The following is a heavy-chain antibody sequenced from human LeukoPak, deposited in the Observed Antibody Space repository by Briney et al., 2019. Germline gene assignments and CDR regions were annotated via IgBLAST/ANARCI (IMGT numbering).Heavy chain of an antibody. CDR2: IWYGGSNK. Sequence: GRSLRLSCAASGFTFSSYGMHWVRRAPGKGLEWVAVIWYGGSNKYYADSVKGRFTISRDNSKNTLYLQMNSLRAEDTAVYYCAKDRGPYDSSPGYWGQGTLVTVSS. V-gene: IGHV3-30*18. CDR3: AKDRGPYDSSPGY. CDR1: GFTFSSYG. D-gene: IGHD3-22*01. J-gene: IGHJ4*02.